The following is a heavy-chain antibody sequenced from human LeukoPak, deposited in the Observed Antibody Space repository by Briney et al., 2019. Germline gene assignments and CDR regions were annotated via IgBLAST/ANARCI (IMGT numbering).Heavy chain of an antibody. CDR2: IYYSGST. V-gene: IGHV4-59*08. Sequence: PSETLSLTCTVSGGSISSYYWSWIRQPPGKGLEWIGYIYYSGSTNYNPSLKSRVTISVDTSKNQFSLKLSSATAADTAVYYCARQDTMIVVDYWGQGILVTVSS. CDR1: GGSISSYY. J-gene: IGHJ4*02. CDR3: ARQDTMIVVDY. D-gene: IGHD3-22*01.